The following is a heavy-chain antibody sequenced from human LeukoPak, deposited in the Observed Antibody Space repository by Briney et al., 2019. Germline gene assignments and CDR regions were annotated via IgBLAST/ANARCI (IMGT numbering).Heavy chain of an antibody. CDR2: IYYSGST. Sequence: SETLSLTCTVSGGSISSSSYYWGWIRQPPGKGLEWIGSIYYSGSTYYNPSLKSRVTISVDTSKNQFSLKLSSVTAADTAVYYCAREIDIGSGNYFDYWGQGTLVTVSP. D-gene: IGHD3-10*01. CDR3: AREIDIGSGNYFDY. CDR1: GGSISSSSYY. J-gene: IGHJ4*02. V-gene: IGHV4-39*07.